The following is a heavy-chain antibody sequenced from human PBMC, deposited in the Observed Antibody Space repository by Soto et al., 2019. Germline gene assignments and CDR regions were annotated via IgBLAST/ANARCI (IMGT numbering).Heavy chain of an antibody. CDR2: ISGSGGST. CDR1: GFTFSSYA. V-gene: IGHV3-23*01. CDR3: AKDLRYYDSSGYSVGAFDI. J-gene: IGHJ3*02. Sequence: EVQLLESGGGLVQPGGSLRLSCAASGFTFSSYAMSWVRQAPGKGLEWVSAISGSGGSTYYADSVKGRFTISRDNSKNTLYLQMNSLRAEDTAVYYCAKDLRYYDSSGYSVGAFDIWGQGTMVTVSS. D-gene: IGHD3-22*01.